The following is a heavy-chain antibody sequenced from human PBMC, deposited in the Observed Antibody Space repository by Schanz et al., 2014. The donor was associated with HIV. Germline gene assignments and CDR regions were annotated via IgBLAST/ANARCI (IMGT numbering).Heavy chain of an antibody. CDR1: GGRRRRNA. CDR2: IWYDGSHT. D-gene: IGHD3-10*01. V-gene: IGHV3-33*06. CDR3: AKDLRANYYGPLLLFFDS. Sequence: QVQLLESGGGGVQPGRKGRGEGEASGGRRRRNALHWVRQAQGKGPEWVAVIWYDGSHTYYADSVKGRFTISRDNSKSTLYLQMNSLRAEDTAVYYCAKDLRANYYGPLLLFFDSWGQGTRVTVTS. J-gene: IGHJ5*01.